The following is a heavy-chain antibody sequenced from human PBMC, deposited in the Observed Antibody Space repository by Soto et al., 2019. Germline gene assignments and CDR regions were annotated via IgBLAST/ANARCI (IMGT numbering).Heavy chain of an antibody. D-gene: IGHD3-10*01. Sequence: ASVKVSCKASGYSFTGYYMHWVRQAPGQGLEWMGWINPNSGGTNYAQKFQGWVTMTRDTSISTAYMELSRLRSDDTAVYYCAKGLAFGGSGSYYYFDYWGQGTLVTVSS. J-gene: IGHJ4*02. CDR2: INPNSGGT. CDR1: GYSFTGYY. V-gene: IGHV1-2*04. CDR3: AKGLAFGGSGSYYYFDY.